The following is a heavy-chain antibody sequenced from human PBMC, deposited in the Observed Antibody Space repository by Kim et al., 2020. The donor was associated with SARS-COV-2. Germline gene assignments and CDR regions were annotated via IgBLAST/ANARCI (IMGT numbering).Heavy chain of an antibody. Sequence: TKYGERIQGRGTMTGETSISTVYMELSRLKSDDTAVYYCARGANTLSAFDLWGQGTMVTVSS. CDR3: ARGANTLSAFDL. J-gene: IGHJ3*01. V-gene: IGHV1-2*02. CDR2: T.